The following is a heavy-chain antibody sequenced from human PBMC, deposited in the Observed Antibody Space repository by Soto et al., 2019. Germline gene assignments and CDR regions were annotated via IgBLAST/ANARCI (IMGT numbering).Heavy chain of an antibody. CDR1: GYTFTGYY. CDR2: INPTDGGT. Sequence: ASVKVSCKACGYTFTGYYMHWVRQAPGQGPKWMGIINPTDGGTSYAQKFQGRVTMTRDTSTRTLYMELGSLTSEDTAVYYCARALGAIGFDIWGQGTMVTVSS. V-gene: IGHV1-46*01. J-gene: IGHJ3*02. D-gene: IGHD3-16*02. CDR3: ARALGAIGFDI.